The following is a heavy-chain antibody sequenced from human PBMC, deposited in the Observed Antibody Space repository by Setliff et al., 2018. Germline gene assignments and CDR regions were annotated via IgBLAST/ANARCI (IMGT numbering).Heavy chain of an antibody. CDR1: GGSFSGYY. Sequence: SETLSLTCAVYGGSFSGYYWSWIRQPPGKGLEWIGEINHSGSTNYNPSLKSRVTISVDTSKNQFPLKLSSVTAADTAVYYCARSSSGSPHYYYAMDVWGQGTTVTVSS. D-gene: IGHD3-10*01. V-gene: IGHV4-34*01. CDR2: INHSGST. J-gene: IGHJ6*02. CDR3: ARSSSGSPHYYYAMDV.